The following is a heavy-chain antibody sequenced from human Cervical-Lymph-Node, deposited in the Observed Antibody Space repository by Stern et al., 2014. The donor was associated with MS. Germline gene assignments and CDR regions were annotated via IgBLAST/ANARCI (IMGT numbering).Heavy chain of an antibody. V-gene: IGHV1-2*06. Sequence: VQLVQSGAEVKQPGASVKVSCKASGYTFTDYYMNWVRQAPGQGPEWMGRINPHSGGTSYAQKFQGSVTMTRDTSIGTAYMELTRLTPDDTAVYYCARGRGDYGNSNDAFDLWGQGTMVIVSA. J-gene: IGHJ3*01. CDR3: ARGRGDYGNSNDAFDL. CDR1: GYTFTDYY. CDR2: INPHSGGT. D-gene: IGHD4-23*01.